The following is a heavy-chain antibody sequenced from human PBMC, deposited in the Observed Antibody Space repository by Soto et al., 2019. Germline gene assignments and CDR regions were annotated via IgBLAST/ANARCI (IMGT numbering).Heavy chain of an antibody. CDR3: AREQGDIVVVPAAPDAFDI. V-gene: IGHV1-69*08. D-gene: IGHD2-2*01. CDR2: IIPILGIA. CDR1: GGTFSSYT. Sequence: QVQLVQSGADVKKPGSSVKVSCKASGGTFSSYTISWVRQAPGQGLEWMGRIIPILGIANYAQKFQGRVTITADKSTSTAYMELSSLRSEDTAVYYCAREQGDIVVVPAAPDAFDIWGQGTMVTVSS. J-gene: IGHJ3*02.